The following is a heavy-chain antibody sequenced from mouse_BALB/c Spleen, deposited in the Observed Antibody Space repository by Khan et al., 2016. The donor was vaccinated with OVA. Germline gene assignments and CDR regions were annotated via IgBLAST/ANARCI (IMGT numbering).Heavy chain of an antibody. V-gene: IGHV5-6*01. CDR2: VSSDGDYT. CDR3: ASHVTGSFAY. D-gene: IGHD4-1*01. J-gene: IGHJ3*01. Sequence: EVQLVESGGDLVKPGGSLKLSCAASGFTFSSYSMSWVRQTPDKRLEWVATVSSDGDYTYFPDSVKGRFTISRDNAKNTLNLQMSSLKSEDTAVYYCASHVTGSFAYWGQGTLVTVSA. CDR1: GFTFSSYS.